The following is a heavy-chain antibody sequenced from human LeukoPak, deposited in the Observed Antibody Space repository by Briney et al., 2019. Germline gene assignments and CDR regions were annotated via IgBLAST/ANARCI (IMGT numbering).Heavy chain of an antibody. CDR1: GFTFSSYS. V-gene: IGHV3-21*01. D-gene: IGHD2-15*01. CDR3: ARAEIDCSGGSCYSYYFDY. CDR2: ISATSSYI. J-gene: IGHJ4*02. Sequence: GGSLRLSCAASGFTFSSYSMNWVRQTPGKGLEWVSSISATSSYIYYADSARGRFTISRDNAKNSLYLQMNSLRAEDTAVYYCARAEIDCSGGSCYSYYFDYWGQGTLVTVSS.